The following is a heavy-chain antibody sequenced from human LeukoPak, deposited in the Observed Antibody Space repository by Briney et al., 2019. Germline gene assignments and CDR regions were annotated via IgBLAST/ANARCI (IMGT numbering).Heavy chain of an antibody. J-gene: IGHJ4*02. D-gene: IGHD3-3*01. V-gene: IGHV3-7*03. CDR3: ARAPTYLGYYDFWSGYYTGLGHGGDY. CDR2: IMQVGGVT. CDR1: GFTFSSYR. Sequence: GGSLRLSCAASGFTFSSYRMSWVRQAPGKGLEWVANIMQVGGVTYYVDTEKGRFTISRDKAKNPHYMQMTNLRAEDTAVYNCARAPTYLGYYDFWSGYYTGLGHGGDYWGQGTLVTVSS.